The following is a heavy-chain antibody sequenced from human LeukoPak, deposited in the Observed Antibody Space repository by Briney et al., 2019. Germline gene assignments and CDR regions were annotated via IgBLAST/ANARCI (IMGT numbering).Heavy chain of an antibody. Sequence: SETLSLTCAIYGGPFSGFHWSWIRQPPGQGLEWIGEITHSGSPNYIPSFKSRVTMSADTSKKQFSLKLRSLTAADTAEYFCARGSREAQILFQTWGQGPLVIVS. CDR1: GGPFSGFH. CDR2: ITHSGSP. J-gene: IGHJ1*01. CDR3: ARGSREAQILFQT. V-gene: IGHV4-34*01. D-gene: IGHD1-26*01.